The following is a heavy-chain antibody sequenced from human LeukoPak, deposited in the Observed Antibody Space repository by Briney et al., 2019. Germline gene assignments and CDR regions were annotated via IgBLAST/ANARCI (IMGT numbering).Heavy chain of an antibody. D-gene: IGHD5-12*01. CDR3: ARVIVATITAYYYYMDV. CDR1: GFTFSSYG. Sequence: GGSLRLSCAASGFTFSSYGMSWVRQAPGKGLEWGSAISGSGGSTYYADSVKGRFTISRDNSKNTLYLQMNSLRAEDTAVYYCARVIVATITAYYYYMDVWGKGTTVTISS. V-gene: IGHV3-23*01. J-gene: IGHJ6*03. CDR2: ISGSGGST.